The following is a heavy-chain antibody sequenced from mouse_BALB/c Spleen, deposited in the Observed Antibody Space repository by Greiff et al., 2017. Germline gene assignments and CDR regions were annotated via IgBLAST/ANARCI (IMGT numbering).Heavy chain of an antibody. J-gene: IGHJ4*01. CDR3: ARSTTVVATRDFDYAMDY. Sequence: QVQLKQSGAELARPGASVKMSCKASGYTFTSYTMHWVKQRPGQGLEWIGYINPSSGYTNYNQKFKDKATLTADKSSSTAYMQLSSLTSEDSAVYYCARSTTVVATRDFDYAMDYWGQGTSVTVSS. D-gene: IGHD1-1*01. V-gene: IGHV1-4*01. CDR1: GYTFTSYT. CDR2: INPSSGYT.